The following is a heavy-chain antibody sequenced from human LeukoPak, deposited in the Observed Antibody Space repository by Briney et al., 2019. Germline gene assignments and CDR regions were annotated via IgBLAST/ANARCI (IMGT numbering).Heavy chain of an antibody. CDR1: EFTFSSYA. CDR3: ARVQPGYTFDY. Sequence: PGGSLRLSCAASEFTFSSYAMQWVSKAPGKALEYVSAISSNGGSTYYANSVKGRFTISRDNSKNTLYLQMGSLRAEDMAVYYCARVQPGYTFDYWGQGTLVTVSS. J-gene: IGHJ4*02. V-gene: IGHV3-64*01. D-gene: IGHD2-2*02. CDR2: ISSNGGST.